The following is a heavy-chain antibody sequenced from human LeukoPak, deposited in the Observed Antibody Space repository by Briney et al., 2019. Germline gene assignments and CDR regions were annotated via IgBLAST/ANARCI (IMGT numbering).Heavy chain of an antibody. D-gene: IGHD2-21*02. J-gene: IGHJ6*02. V-gene: IGHV3-53*01. CDR3: ATEYCGGDCSHYGMDV. CDR1: GFTVSSNY. CDR2: IYSGGST. Sequence: GGSLRLSCAASGFTVSSNYMSWVRQAPGKGLEWVSVIYSGGSTYYADSVKGRFTISRDNSKNTLYLQMNSLRAEDTAVYYCATEYCGGDCSHYGMDVWGQGTTVTVSS.